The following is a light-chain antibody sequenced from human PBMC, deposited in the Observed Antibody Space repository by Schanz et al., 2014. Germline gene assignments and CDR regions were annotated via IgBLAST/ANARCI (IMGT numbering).Light chain of an antibody. CDR1: QSVTSNY. CDR2: DAS. Sequence: PGERATLSCRASQSVTSNYLAWYQQRPGQAPSLLIYDASSRATGIPDRFSGSGSGTDFTLTISRLEPEDFAVYFCQQYGRSPQMYTFGQGTKLEIK. CDR3: QQYGRSPQMYT. V-gene: IGKV3-20*01. J-gene: IGKJ2*01.